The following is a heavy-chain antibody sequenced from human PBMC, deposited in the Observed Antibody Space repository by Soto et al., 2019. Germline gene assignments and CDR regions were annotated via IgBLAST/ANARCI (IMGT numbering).Heavy chain of an antibody. V-gene: IGHV3-48*01. CDR2: ISSSSGTI. J-gene: IGHJ4*02. CDR1: GFTFSSYS. Sequence: PGGSLRLSCAASGFTFSSYSMNWVRQAPGKGLEWVSYISSSSGTIYYADSVKGRLTISRDNAKNSLYLQMNSLRAEDTAVYYCASRGFYYDTSATLGYWGQGTLVTVSS. CDR3: ASRGFYYDTSATLGY. D-gene: IGHD3-22*01.